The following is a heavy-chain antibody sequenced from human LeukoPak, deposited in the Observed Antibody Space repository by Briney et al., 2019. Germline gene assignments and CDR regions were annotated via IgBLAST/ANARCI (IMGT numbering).Heavy chain of an antibody. CDR3: AKEGGTYYYVDY. D-gene: IGHD3-10*01. J-gene: IGHJ4*02. CDR2: IRGSGDRT. V-gene: IGHV3-23*01. CDR1: GFTFSSDA. Sequence: GGSLRLSCAASGFTFSSDAISWVRQAPGKGLEWVSAIRGSGDRTYYADSVKGRFTISRDNSKDTLYLQMNSLRAEDTAVYYCAKEGGTYYYVDYWGQGTLVTVSS.